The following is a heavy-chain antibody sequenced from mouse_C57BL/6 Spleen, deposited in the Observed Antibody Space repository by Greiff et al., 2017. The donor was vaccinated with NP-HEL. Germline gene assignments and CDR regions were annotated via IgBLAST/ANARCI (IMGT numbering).Heavy chain of an antibody. CDR2: ISYDGSN. Sequence: ESGPGLVKPSQSLSLTCSVTGYSITSGYYWNWIRQFPGNKLEWMGYISYDGSNNYNPSFKNRISITRDTSKNQFFLKLNSVTTEDTATYYCARDHDGNYAMDYWGQGTSVTVSS. V-gene: IGHV3-6*01. J-gene: IGHJ4*01. CDR3: ARDHDGNYAMDY. D-gene: IGHD2-1*01. CDR1: GYSITSGYY.